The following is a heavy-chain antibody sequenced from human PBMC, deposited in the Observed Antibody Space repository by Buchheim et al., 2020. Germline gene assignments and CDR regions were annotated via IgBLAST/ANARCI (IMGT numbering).Heavy chain of an antibody. CDR1: GFTFSDYY. CDR2: ISSSSSYT. V-gene: IGHV3-11*06. CDR3: ARASLGPCSSTSCYHKGVDY. J-gene: IGHJ4*02. Sequence: QVQLVESGGGLVKPGGSLRLSCAASGFTFSDYYMSWIRQAPGKGLEWVSYISSSSSYTNYADSVKGRFTISRDNAKNSLYLQMNSLRAEDTAVYYCARASLGPCSSTSCYHKGVDYWGQGTL. D-gene: IGHD2-2*01.